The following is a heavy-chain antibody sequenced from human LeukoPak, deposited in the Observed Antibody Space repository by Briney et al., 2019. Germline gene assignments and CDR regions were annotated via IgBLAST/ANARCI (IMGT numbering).Heavy chain of an antibody. V-gene: IGHV3-30*04. CDR3: ARGPPDSDISGYYNRLHP. J-gene: IGHJ5*02. D-gene: IGHD3-22*01. Sequence: GGSLRLSCTGSGFTFSSYAMHWVRQAPGKGLEWVAVISYDGTYQYYADSVKGRFTISRDKYRDTLSLQMNSLRPEDAAVYYCARGPPDSDISGYYNRLHPWGPGTLVTVSS. CDR1: GFTFSSYA. CDR2: ISYDGTYQ.